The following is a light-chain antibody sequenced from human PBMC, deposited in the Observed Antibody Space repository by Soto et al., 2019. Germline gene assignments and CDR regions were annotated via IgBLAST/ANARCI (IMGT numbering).Light chain of an antibody. CDR1: KNINTY. CDR2: KAF. V-gene: IGKV1-5*03. CDR3: QQYKNYPFT. J-gene: IGKJ2*01. Sequence: DIQMTQSPSTLSVSVGDRVSITCRASKNINTYLAWYQQKPGEAPKLLINKAFSLQSGVPSRFSGSGSGTEFTLTISTLQPDDIATYSCQQYKNYPFTFGQGTKLDI.